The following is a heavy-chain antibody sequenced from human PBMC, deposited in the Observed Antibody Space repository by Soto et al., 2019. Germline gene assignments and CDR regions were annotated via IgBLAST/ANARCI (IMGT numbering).Heavy chain of an antibody. CDR2: ISSSSSYI. D-gene: IGHD3-9*01. CDR1: GFTFSSYS. CDR3: ARTYYDILTGYPGYYYYGMDV. Sequence: GSLRLSCAASGFTFSSYSMNWVRQAPGKGLEWVSSISSSSSYIYYADSVKGRFTISRDNAKNSLYLQMNSLRAEDTAVYYCARTYYDILTGYPGYYYYGMDVWGQGTTVTVSS. V-gene: IGHV3-21*01. J-gene: IGHJ6*02.